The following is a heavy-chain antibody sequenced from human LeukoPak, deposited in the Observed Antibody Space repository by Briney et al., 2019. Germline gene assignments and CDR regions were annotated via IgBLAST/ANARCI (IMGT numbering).Heavy chain of an antibody. CDR1: GFTFSDSW. D-gene: IGHD3-16*01. Sequence: GGSLRLSCAASGFTFSDSWMSWVRQAPGKGLERVANMNQDGSEKEYVESVKGRFTISRDNARNSLYLQMGSLRAEDTAVYYCATYTHWVAGDVWGQGTTVTVSS. J-gene: IGHJ6*02. CDR3: ATYTHWVAGDV. CDR2: MNQDGSEK. V-gene: IGHV3-7*01.